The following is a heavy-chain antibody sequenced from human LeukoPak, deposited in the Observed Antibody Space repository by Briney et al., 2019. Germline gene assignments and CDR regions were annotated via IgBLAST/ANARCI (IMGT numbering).Heavy chain of an antibody. V-gene: IGHV3-30*09. CDR3: AREHEFRSGFFDH. D-gene: IGHD3-3*01. CDR1: GFTFSTYP. Sequence: GRSLRLSCAASGFTFSTYPLHWVRQAPGKGLEWVAVISSDGSNKYSADPVKGRFAISRDNTKNTLLLQMNILRAEDTAVYYCAREHEFRSGFFDHWGQGTLVTVSS. J-gene: IGHJ4*02. CDR2: ISSDGSNK.